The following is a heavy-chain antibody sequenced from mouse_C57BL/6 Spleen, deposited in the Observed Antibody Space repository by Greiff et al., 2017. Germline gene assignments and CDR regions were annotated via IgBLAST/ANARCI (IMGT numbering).Heavy chain of an antibody. CDR3: AREELVVYYFDY. J-gene: IGHJ2*01. CDR1: GYTFTSYW. Sequence: VQLQQPGAELVKPGASVKMSCKASGYTFTSYWITWVKQRPGQGLEWIGDIYPGSGSTNYNEKFKSKATLTVDTSSSTAYMQLSSLTSEDSAVYYCAREELVVYYFDYWGQGTTLTVSS. V-gene: IGHV1-55*01. CDR2: IYPGSGST.